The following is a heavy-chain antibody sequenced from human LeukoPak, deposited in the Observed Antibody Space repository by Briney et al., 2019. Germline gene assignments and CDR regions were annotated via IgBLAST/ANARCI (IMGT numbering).Heavy chain of an antibody. Sequence: ASVKVSCKVSGYTLTELSMHWVRQAPGKGLEWMGGFDPEDGETIYAQKFQGRVTMTEDTSTDTAYMELSSLRSEDTAVYDCATAGSGWYHRDSDYWGQGTLVTVSS. V-gene: IGHV1-24*01. CDR3: ATAGSGWYHRDSDY. CDR2: FDPEDGET. D-gene: IGHD6-19*01. J-gene: IGHJ4*02. CDR1: GYTLTELS.